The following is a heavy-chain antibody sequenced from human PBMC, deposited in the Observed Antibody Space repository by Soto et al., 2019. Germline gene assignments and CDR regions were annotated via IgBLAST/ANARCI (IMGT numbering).Heavy chain of an antibody. V-gene: IGHV4-59*01. CDR1: GGSISSYY. D-gene: IGHD1-1*01. J-gene: IGHJ4*02. CDR3: ASRCGTSFDF. Sequence: QVQLQESGPGLVKPSETLSLTCTVSGGSISSYYWSWIRQPPGKGLEWIGYIYYSGSTNYNPSLTTRVTISVATSNNQFSLKVSSVPAPDTAVYYCASRCGTSFDFRGQGTLVTVSS. CDR2: IYYSGST.